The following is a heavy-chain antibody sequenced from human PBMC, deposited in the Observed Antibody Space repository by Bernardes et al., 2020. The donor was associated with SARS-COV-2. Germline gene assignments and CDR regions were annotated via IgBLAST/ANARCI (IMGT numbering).Heavy chain of an antibody. J-gene: IGHJ4*02. Sequence: GGSLRLSCAASGFTFSSYRMSWVRQAPGKGLEWVSSIKGDGSQGSSADSVRGRFAISRDNAKNLLYLQMDSLRAEDTAIYFCARIVDSAGRDYWCQGTLVTVSA. CDR2: IKGDGSQG. CDR1: GFTFSSYR. V-gene: IGHV3-7*01. CDR3: ARIVDSAGRDY. D-gene: IGHD6-19*01.